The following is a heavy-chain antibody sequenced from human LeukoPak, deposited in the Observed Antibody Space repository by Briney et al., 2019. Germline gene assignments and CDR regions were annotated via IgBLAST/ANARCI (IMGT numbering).Heavy chain of an antibody. V-gene: IGHV1-18*01. CDR1: GYTFTSYA. CDR3: ARDFCYGAGCYHSLAY. J-gene: IGHJ4*02. Sequence: GASVKVSCKASGYTFTSYAMNWVRQAPGQGLEWMGWINTYNGYTIYTNRLHGRLTMTTDTSTSTVYMDLRSLTSDDTALYFCARDFCYGAGCYHSLAYWGQGALVTVSS. D-gene: IGHD4/OR15-4a*01. CDR2: INTYNGYT.